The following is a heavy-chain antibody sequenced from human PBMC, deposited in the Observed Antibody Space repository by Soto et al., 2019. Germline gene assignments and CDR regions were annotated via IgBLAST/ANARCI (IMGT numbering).Heavy chain of an antibody. V-gene: IGHV1-69*02. J-gene: IGHJ4*02. CDR1: GGTFSSYT. CDR2: IIPILGIA. CDR3: ARGLSDYYDSSGYYE. D-gene: IGHD3-22*01. Sequence: ASVKVSCKASGGTFSSYTISWVRQAPGQGLEWMGRIIPILGIANYAQKFQGRVTITADKSTSTAYMELSSLRSEDTAVYYCARGLSDYYDSSGYYEWGQGTLVTVSS.